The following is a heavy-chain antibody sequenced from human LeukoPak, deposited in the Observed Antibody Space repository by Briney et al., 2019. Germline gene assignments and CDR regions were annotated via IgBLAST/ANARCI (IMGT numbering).Heavy chain of an antibody. Sequence: SETLSLTCAVYGGSFSGYYWSWIRQPPGKGLEWFGEINHSGSTNYNPSLKSRVTISVDTSKNQFSLKLSSVTAADTAVYYCARIGASYYDFWSGYYYFDYWGQGTLVTVSS. CDR1: GGSFSGYY. CDR2: INHSGST. D-gene: IGHD3-3*01. J-gene: IGHJ4*02. V-gene: IGHV4-34*01. CDR3: ARIGASYYDFWSGYYYFDY.